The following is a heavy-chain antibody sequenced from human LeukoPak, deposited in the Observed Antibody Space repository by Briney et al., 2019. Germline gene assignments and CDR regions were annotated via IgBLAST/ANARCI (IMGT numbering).Heavy chain of an antibody. CDR1: GGSISSGSYY. Sequence: SETLSLTCTVSGGSISSGSYYWSWIRQPAGKGLEWIGRIYTSGSTNYNPSLKSRATISVDTSKNQFSLKLSSVTAADTAVYYCAREAAYNWFDPWGQGTLVTVSS. V-gene: IGHV4-61*02. CDR2: IYTSGST. J-gene: IGHJ5*02. CDR3: AREAAYNWFDP. D-gene: IGHD6-25*01.